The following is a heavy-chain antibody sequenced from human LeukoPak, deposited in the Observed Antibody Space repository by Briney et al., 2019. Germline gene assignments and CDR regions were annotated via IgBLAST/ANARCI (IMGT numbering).Heavy chain of an antibody. CDR1: GGSINSGNYY. D-gene: IGHD3-10*01. Sequence: PSQTLSLTCTVSGGSINSGNYYWSWIRQHPGKGLEWIGYIYNSGSTYYNPSLKSRVTFSVDTSKNQFSLNLNSVTAADTAVYYCARGAVSDSRFGEFGQYYFDYWGQGTLVTVSS. CDR2: IYNSGST. J-gene: IGHJ4*02. CDR3: ARGAVSDSRFGEFGQYYFDY. V-gene: IGHV4-31*03.